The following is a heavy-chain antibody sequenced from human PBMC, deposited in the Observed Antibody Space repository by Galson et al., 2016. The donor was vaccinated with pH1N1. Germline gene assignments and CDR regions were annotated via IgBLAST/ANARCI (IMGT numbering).Heavy chain of an antibody. J-gene: IGHJ4*02. Sequence: SLRLSCAASGFTFSNYWMHWVRQVPGKGPEWVANIKEDGSETYYVDSVRGQFTISRDNAKNSLYLQMNSLRDEDTALYYCARAIGSRSAYWGQGTLVTVSS. CDR1: GFTFSNYW. CDR3: ARAIGSRSAY. D-gene: IGHD3-22*01. V-gene: IGHV3-7*01. CDR2: IKEDGSET.